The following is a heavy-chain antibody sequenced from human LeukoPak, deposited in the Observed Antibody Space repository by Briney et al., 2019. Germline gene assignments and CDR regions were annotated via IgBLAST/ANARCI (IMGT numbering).Heavy chain of an antibody. Sequence: ASVKVSCKASGYTFTGYYMRWVRQAPGQGLEWMGWINPNSGGTNYAQKFQGRVTMTRDTSISTAYMELSRLRSDDTAVYYCARDSRPYYDILTGYSYYYYYYMDVWGKGTTVTISS. V-gene: IGHV1-2*02. CDR1: GYTFTGYY. CDR2: INPNSGGT. CDR3: ARDSRPYYDILTGYSYYYYYYMDV. J-gene: IGHJ6*03. D-gene: IGHD3-9*01.